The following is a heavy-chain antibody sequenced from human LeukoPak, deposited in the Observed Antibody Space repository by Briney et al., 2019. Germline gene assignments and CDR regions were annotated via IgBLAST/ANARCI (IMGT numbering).Heavy chain of an antibody. J-gene: IGHJ5*02. Sequence: GGSLRLSCAASGFTFSNYWMNWVRQAPGKGLEWVANIQQGGSAKYYVDSAKGRFTISRDNAKSSLYLQMNSLTADDTGVYYCVRDWPGDSYGADPWGQGTLVTVSS. D-gene: IGHD5-18*01. V-gene: IGHV3-7*01. CDR2: IQQGGSAK. CDR1: GFTFSNYW. CDR3: VRDWPGDSYGADP.